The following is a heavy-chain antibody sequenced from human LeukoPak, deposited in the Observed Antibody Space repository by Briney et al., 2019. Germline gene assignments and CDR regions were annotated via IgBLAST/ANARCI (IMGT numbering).Heavy chain of an antibody. CDR1: GGSISSSSYY. Sequence: PSETLSLTCTVSGGSISSSSYYWGWIRQPPGKGLEWIGSIYYSGSTYYNPSLKSRVTISVDTSKNQFSLKLSSVTAADTAVYYCARHKPVLRYFDWLSYFDYWGQGTLVTVSS. V-gene: IGHV4-39*07. D-gene: IGHD3-9*01. CDR2: IYYSGST. CDR3: ARHKPVLRYFDWLSYFDY. J-gene: IGHJ4*02.